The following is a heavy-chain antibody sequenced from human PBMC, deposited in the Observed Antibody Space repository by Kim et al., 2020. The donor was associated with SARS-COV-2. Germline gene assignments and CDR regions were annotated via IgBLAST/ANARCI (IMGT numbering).Heavy chain of an antibody. V-gene: IGHV3-7*01. D-gene: IGHD5-18*01. CDR3: ARGGDTAMVMGRYAFDI. CDR2: IKQDGSEK. Sequence: GGSLRLSCAASGFTFSSYWMSWVRQAPGKGLEWVANIKQDGSEKYYVDSVKGRFTISRDNAKNSLYLQMNSLRAEDTAVYYCARGGDTAMVMGRYAFDIWGQGTMVTVSS. J-gene: IGHJ3*02. CDR1: GFTFSSYW.